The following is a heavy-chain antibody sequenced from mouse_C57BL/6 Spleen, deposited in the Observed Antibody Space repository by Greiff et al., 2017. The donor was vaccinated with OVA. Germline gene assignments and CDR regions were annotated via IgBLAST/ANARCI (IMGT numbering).Heavy chain of an antibody. D-gene: IGHD1-1*01. V-gene: IGHV3-6*01. J-gene: IGHJ1*03. CDR1: GYSITSGYY. CDR2: ISYDGSN. CDR3: ARFRTTVVGYFDV. Sequence: ESGPGLVKPSQSLSLTCSVTGYSITSGYYWNWIRQFPGNKLEWMGYISYDGSNNYNPSLKNRISITRDTSKNQFFLKLNSVTTEDTATYYCARFRTTVVGYFDVWGTGTTVTVSS.